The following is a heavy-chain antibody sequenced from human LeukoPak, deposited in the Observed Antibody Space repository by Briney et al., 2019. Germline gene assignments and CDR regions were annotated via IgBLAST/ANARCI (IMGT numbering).Heavy chain of an antibody. V-gene: IGHV3-48*01. CDR3: ARASRSGSPPQ. J-gene: IGHJ4*02. CDR1: GFTFSSYS. Sequence: QSGGSLRLSCAGTGFTFSSYSLSWVRQAPGKGLEWVSYIRGSSNAVYYADSVKGRFTISRDDVKNSLYLQMNSLRAEDTAVYYCARASRSGSPPQWGQGTLVTVSS. D-gene: IGHD2-15*01. CDR2: IRGSSNAV.